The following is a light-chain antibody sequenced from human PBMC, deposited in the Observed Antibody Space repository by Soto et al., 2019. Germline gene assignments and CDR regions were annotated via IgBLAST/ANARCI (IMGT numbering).Light chain of an antibody. CDR1: SGHSSYT. J-gene: IGLJ3*02. Sequence: QSVLTHSPSASASLGASVKLTCTLSSGHSSYTIAWHQQQPEKGPRYLMTLNSDGSHSKGDGIPDRFSGSSSGAERYLSISSRQSEDEADYYCQTWGTGIEVFGGGTKRTVL. V-gene: IGLV4-69*01. CDR2: LNSDGSH. CDR3: QTWGTGIEV.